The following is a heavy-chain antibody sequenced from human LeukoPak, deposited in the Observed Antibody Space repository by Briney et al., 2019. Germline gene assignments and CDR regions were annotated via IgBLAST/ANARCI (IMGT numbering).Heavy chain of an antibody. CDR1: GFTFSSYA. V-gene: IGHV3-30-3*01. Sequence: QPGGSLRLSCAASGFTFSSYAMHWVRQAPGKGLEWVAVISYDGSNKYYAESVKGRFTISRDNSKNTLYLQMNSLRAEDTAVYYCARGVRIVGARGYYYYYGMDVWGQGTTVTVSS. D-gene: IGHD1-26*01. CDR3: ARGVRIVGARGYYYYYGMDV. CDR2: ISYDGSNK. J-gene: IGHJ6*02.